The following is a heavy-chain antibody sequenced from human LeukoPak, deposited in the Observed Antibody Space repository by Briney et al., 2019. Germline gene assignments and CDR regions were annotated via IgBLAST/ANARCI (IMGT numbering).Heavy chain of an antibody. CDR1: GFTFSTYE. D-gene: IGHD2-15*01. CDR3: ARDLPCSGGRCNSVGFDH. Sequence: KPGGSLRLSCAVSGFTFSTYEMDWVRQAPGKGLEWVSYISSSGSTIYYADSVKGRFTISRDSAKNSLYLQMNSLRAEDTAVYYCARDLPCSGGRCNSVGFDHWGQGTLVTVSS. CDR2: ISSSGSTI. V-gene: IGHV3-48*03. J-gene: IGHJ4*02.